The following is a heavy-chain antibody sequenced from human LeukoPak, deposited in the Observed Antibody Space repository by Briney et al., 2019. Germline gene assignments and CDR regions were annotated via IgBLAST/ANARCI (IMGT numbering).Heavy chain of an antibody. D-gene: IGHD3-22*01. CDR2: IHYSGST. CDR3: ARAVSDYYDSSGYFDY. CDR1: GGSISSGDYY. V-gene: IGHV4-30-4*01. Sequence: KPSETPSLTCTVSGGSISSGDYYWSWIRQHPGKGLEWIGYIHYSGSTYYNPSLKSRVTISVDTSKNQFSLKLSSVTAADTAVYYCARAVSDYYDSSGYFDYWGQGTLVTVSS. J-gene: IGHJ4*02.